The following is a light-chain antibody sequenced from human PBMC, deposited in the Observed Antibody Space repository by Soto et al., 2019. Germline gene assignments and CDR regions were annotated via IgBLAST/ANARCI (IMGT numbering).Light chain of an antibody. CDR2: GNH. CDR3: QSYDSRISIWV. V-gene: IGLV1-40*01. J-gene: IGLJ3*02. CDR1: PSNIGAGYA. Sequence: QSVLTQPPSVSGAPGKRFIISCTGRPSNIGAGYALHWYRRLPGTAPKLLISGNHTRPSWVPDRLSGSQSGTSASLVIAGLQAEDEADYYCQSYDSRISIWVFGGGTKITVL.